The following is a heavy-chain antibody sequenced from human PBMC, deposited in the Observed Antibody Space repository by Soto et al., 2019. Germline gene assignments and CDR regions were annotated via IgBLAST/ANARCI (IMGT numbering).Heavy chain of an antibody. Sequence: GGSLGLACAASGFTFSSYAMSWVRQAPGKGLEWVSGVSGSGGSTYCVDSVKGRFTISRDNSKNTLYLQMNSLRAEDTAVYYCAKDFGYNYGYDAFDIWGQGTMVTVSS. J-gene: IGHJ3*02. D-gene: IGHD5-18*01. CDR1: GFTFSSYA. CDR2: VSGSGGST. CDR3: AKDFGYNYGYDAFDI. V-gene: IGHV3-23*01.